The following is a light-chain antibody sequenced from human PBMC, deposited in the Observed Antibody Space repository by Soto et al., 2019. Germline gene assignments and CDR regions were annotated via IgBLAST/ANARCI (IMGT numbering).Light chain of an antibody. V-gene: IGKV3-15*01. CDR1: QSVSRN. Sequence: EIVMTQSPATLSVSPGERATLSCRASQSVSRNLAWYQQKPGQAPRLLIYGASTRATGIPTRFSGSGSGTEFTLTISSLQSEDFAVYYCQQYTNWPPNTFGQGTKVDIK. CDR3: QQYTNWPPNT. CDR2: GAS. J-gene: IGKJ1*01.